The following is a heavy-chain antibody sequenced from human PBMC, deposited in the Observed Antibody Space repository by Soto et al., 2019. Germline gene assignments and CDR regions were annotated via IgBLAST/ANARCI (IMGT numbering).Heavy chain of an antibody. CDR3: ACDQVTAHAGTAFDY. J-gene: IGHJ4*02. Sequence: ASVKVSCKASGGTFSSYAISWVRQAPGQGIEWMGGIIPIFGTANYAQKFQGRVTITADESTSTAYMELSSLRSEDTAVYYCACDQVTAHAGTAFDYWGQGTLVTVSS. V-gene: IGHV1-69*13. CDR1: GGTFSSYA. CDR2: IIPIFGTA. D-gene: IGHD2-8*02.